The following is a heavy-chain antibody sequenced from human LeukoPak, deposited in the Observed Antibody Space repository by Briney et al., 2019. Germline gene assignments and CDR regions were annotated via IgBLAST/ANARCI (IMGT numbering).Heavy chain of an antibody. CDR3: ARDVYSNYDFDY. V-gene: IGHV3-30*03. J-gene: IGHJ4*02. CDR2: ISYDGSNK. Sequence: GGSLRLSCAASGFTFSSYGMHWVRQAPGKGLEWVAVISYDGSNKYYADSVKGRFTISRDNSKNTLYLQMNSLRAEDTAVYYCARDVYSNYDFDYWGQGTLVTVSS. CDR1: GFTFSSYG. D-gene: IGHD4-4*01.